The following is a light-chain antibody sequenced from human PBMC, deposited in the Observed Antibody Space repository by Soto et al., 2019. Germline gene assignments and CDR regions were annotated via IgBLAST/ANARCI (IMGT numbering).Light chain of an antibody. CDR2: GVS. Sequence: IVMTQSPATLSVSPGERATLSCRASQSVTSNLAWDQQKPGQAPRHLMYGVSTRATGIPDRFIGSGSGTDFTLTVTGLEPEDFAVYYCQQFHISRTFGQGTKVYIK. V-gene: IGKV3-15*01. CDR3: QQFHISRT. CDR1: QSVTSN. J-gene: IGKJ1*01.